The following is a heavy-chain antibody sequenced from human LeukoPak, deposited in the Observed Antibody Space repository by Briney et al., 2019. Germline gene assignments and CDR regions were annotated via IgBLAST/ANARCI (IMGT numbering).Heavy chain of an antibody. V-gene: IGHV4-59*01. CDR3: ARVLRATIDAFDI. CDR1: GGSISSYY. J-gene: IGHJ3*02. Sequence: SETLSLTCTVSGGSISSYYWSWIRQPPGKGLEWIGYIYYSGSTNYNPSLKSRVTISVDTSKNQCSLKLSSVTAADTAVYYCARVLRATIDAFDIWGQGTMVTVSS. CDR2: IYYSGST. D-gene: IGHD5-12*01.